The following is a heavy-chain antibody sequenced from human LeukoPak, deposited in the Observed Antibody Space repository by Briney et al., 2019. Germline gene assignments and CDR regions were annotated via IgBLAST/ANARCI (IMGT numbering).Heavy chain of an antibody. V-gene: IGHV1-2*06. Sequence: ASVKVSCKASGYTFTGYYMHWVRQAPGQGLEWMGRINPNSGGTNYAQKFQGRVTMTRDTSISTAYMELSRLRSDDTAVYYCARAHVDTAIVTGVCWFDPWCQGTLVTVSS. CDR3: ARAHVDTAIVTGVCWFDP. CDR2: INPNSGGT. D-gene: IGHD5-18*01. CDR1: GYTFTGYY. J-gene: IGHJ5*02.